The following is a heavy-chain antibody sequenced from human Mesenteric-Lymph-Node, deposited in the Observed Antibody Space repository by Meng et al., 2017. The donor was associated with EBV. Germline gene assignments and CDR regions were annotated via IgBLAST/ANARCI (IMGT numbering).Heavy chain of an antibody. CDR2: INHSGST. D-gene: IGHD3-16*01. CDR3: ASSKEAYDYVWGSYFY. CDR1: GGSFSGYY. Sequence: QGQLPPWGAGLFKPSETLSLTCAVYGGSFSGYYWSWIRQPPGKGLEWIGEINHSGSTNYNPSLKSRVTISVDTSKNQFSLKLSSVTAADTAVYYCASSKEAYDYVWGSYFYWGQGTLVTGSS. J-gene: IGHJ4*02. V-gene: IGHV4-34*01.